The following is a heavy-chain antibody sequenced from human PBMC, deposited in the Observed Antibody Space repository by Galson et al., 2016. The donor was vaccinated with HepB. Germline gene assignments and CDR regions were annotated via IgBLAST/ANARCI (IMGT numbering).Heavy chain of an antibody. J-gene: IGHJ4*02. CDR1: GFTFSSYS. V-gene: IGHV3-74*01. CDR3: ARDLWRGGRIDY. CDR2: ITIDGSTT. Sequence: LRLSCAASGFTFSSYSMNWVRQAPGKGLVWVSHITIDGSTTTYADSVKGRFTISRDNAKNTLYLQMNSLRAEDTAVYYCARDLWRGGRIDYWGQGTLVTVSS. D-gene: IGHD4-23*01.